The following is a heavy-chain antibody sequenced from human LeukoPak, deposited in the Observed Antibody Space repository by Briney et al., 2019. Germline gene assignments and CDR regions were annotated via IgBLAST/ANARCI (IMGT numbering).Heavy chain of an antibody. CDR1: GFTLSSYA. Sequence: GGSLRLSCAASGFTLSSYAMSWVRQAPGKGLEWVSAISGSGSRTYYAGSVKGRFTISRDNSKNTLHLQMNSLRAEDTAVYYCAKEASYSYGHYWGQGTLVTVSS. J-gene: IGHJ4*02. CDR2: ISGSGSRT. V-gene: IGHV3-23*01. CDR3: AKEASYSYGHY. D-gene: IGHD5-18*01.